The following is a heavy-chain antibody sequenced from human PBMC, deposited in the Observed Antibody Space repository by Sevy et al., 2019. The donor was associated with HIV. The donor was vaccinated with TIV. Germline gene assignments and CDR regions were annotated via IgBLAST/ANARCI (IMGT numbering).Heavy chain of an antibody. CDR1: GLTFSDYY. D-gene: IGHD2-2*02. J-gene: IGHJ4*02. CDR3: ARVLYTSAEELDY. Sequence: GGSLRLSCTASGLTFSDYYMTWMRQAPGKGLEWVSNISISGTTIYYAGSVKGRFTISRDNANNSLFLQMNSLRADDTAVYYSARVLYTSAEELDYWGQGTLVTVSS. CDR2: ISISGTTI. V-gene: IGHV3-11*01.